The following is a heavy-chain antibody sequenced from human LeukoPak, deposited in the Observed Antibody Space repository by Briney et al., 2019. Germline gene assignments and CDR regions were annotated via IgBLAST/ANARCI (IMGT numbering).Heavy chain of an antibody. CDR3: ARHSAYSSGWFHY. CDR1: GGSISRYY. CDR2: IYSSGST. V-gene: IGHV4-59*08. D-gene: IGHD6-19*01. Sequence: PSETLSLTCTVSGGSISRYYWSWIRQPPGKGLEWIGYIYSSGSTNYNPSLKSRVTISVDTSKNQHSLKLTSVTAADTAVYFCARHSAYSSGWFHYWGQGTLVTVSS. J-gene: IGHJ4*02.